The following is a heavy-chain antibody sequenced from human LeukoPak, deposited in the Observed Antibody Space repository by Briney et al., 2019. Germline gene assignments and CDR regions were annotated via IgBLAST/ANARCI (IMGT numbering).Heavy chain of an antibody. V-gene: IGHV3-23*01. CDR3: ARWDTGDYDSNGPLGMDV. CDR1: GFTFSSFA. J-gene: IGHJ6*02. CDR2: ISGSGGNT. Sequence: PGGSLRLSCAASGFTFSSFAMSWVRQAPGKGLEWVSDISGSGGNTYYADSVKGRFTISRDNSKNTLYLQMNSLRAEDTAVYYCARWDTGDYDSNGPLGMDVWGQGTTVTVSS. D-gene: IGHD3-22*01.